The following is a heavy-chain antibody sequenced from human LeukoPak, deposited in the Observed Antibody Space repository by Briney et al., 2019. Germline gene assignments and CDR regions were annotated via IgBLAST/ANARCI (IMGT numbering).Heavy chain of an antibody. Sequence: HPGGSLRLSCAASGFTVSSNYMSWVRQAPGKGLEWVSVIYTDGSTYYADSVKGRFTISRDNSMNTLYLQMNSLRAEDTAVYYCARTPGIAVAGTGYFDYWGQGTLVTVSS. J-gene: IGHJ4*02. CDR2: IYTDGST. CDR1: GFTVSSNY. V-gene: IGHV3-53*01. CDR3: ARTPGIAVAGTGYFDY. D-gene: IGHD6-19*01.